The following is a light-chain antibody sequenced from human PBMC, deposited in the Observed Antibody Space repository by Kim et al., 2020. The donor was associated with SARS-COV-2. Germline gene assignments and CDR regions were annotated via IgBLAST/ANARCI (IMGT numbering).Light chain of an antibody. J-gene: IGLJ2*01. CDR2: DNN. V-gene: IGLV1-51*01. Sequence: GKKVTISCSGSSSNIGNNYVSWYQQLPGTAPNLLIYDNNKRPSGIPDRFSGSKSGTSATLGITGLQTGDEADYYCGTWDSSLSAVVFGGGTQLTVL. CDR1: SSNIGNNY. CDR3: GTWDSSLSAVV.